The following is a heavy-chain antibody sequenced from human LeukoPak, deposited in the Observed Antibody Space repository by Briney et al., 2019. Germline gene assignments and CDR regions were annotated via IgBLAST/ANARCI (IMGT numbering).Heavy chain of an antibody. J-gene: IGHJ4*02. Sequence: GGSLRLSCAASGFTFSNYWMHWVRQAPGKGLMWVSNITSEGTSTNYADSVRGRFTVSRDNAKNTLSLQMHSLRAEDTAVYYCASLYLDNWGQGTLVTVSS. V-gene: IGHV3-74*01. CDR3: ASLYLDN. CDR1: GFTFSNYW. CDR2: ITSEGTST.